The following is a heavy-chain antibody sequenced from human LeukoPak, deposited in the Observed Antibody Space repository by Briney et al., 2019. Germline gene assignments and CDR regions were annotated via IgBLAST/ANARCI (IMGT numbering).Heavy chain of an antibody. D-gene: IGHD1-14*01. Sequence: GGSLRLSCAASGFTFSSYAMSWVRQAPGKGLEWVSAISGSGGSTYYADSVKGRFIISRDNAKNSLYLQMNSLRAEDTAVYYCARGGGAGTGYYYYMDVWGKGTTVTISS. V-gene: IGHV3-23*01. J-gene: IGHJ6*03. CDR3: ARGGGAGTGYYYYMDV. CDR2: ISGSGGST. CDR1: GFTFSSYA.